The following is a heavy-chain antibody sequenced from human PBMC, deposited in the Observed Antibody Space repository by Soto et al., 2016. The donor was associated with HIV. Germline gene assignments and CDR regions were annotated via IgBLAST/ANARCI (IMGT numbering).Heavy chain of an antibody. CDR1: GYTFTGYY. CDR3: ARGGSDDFVWGSYPWGY. CDR2: INPNSGGT. V-gene: IGHV1-2*02. D-gene: IGHD3-16*02. J-gene: IGHJ4*02. Sequence: QVQLVQSGAEVKKPGASVKVSCKASGYTFTGYYMHWVRQAPGQGLEWMGWINPNSGGTNYAQKFQGRVTMTRDTSISTAYMELSRLRSDDTAAYYCARGGSDDFVWGSYPWGYWGQGTLVTVSS.